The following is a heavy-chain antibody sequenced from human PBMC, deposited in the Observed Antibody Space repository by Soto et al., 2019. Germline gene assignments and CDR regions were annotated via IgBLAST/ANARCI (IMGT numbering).Heavy chain of an antibody. CDR2: IIPIFGTA. CDR3: ARALTGAYGMDV. CDR1: GGTFSSYA. Sequence: SVKVSCKASGGTFSSYAISWVRQAPGQGLEWMGGIIPIFGTANYAQKFQGRVTITADESTSTAYMELSSLRSEDTAVYYCARALTGAYGMDVWGHGTTVTVSS. D-gene: IGHD3-9*01. V-gene: IGHV1-69*13. J-gene: IGHJ6*02.